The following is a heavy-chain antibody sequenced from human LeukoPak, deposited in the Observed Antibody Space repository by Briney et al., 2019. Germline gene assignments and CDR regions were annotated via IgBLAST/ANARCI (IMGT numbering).Heavy chain of an antibody. CDR1: GDSVSSNSAA. CDR3: ARWDSSSKIFDY. V-gene: IGHV6-1*01. CDR2: TYYRSKWYN. J-gene: IGHJ4*02. D-gene: IGHD6-13*01. Sequence: SQTLSLTCGISGDSVSSNSAAWNWIRQSPSRGLEWLGRTYYRSKWYNEYAVSVKSRITINPDTSKSQFSLQLNSVTPEDTAVYYCARWDSSSKIFDYWGQGVLVTVSS.